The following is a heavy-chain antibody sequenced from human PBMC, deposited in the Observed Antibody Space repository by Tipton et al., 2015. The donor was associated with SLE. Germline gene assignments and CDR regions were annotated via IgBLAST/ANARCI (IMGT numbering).Heavy chain of an antibody. V-gene: IGHV4-39*07. CDR3: ARDGLHYYHYRMDV. D-gene: IGHD3-16*02. J-gene: IGHJ6*04. CDR1: GGSISGSSYY. Sequence: TLSLTCTVSGGSISGSSYYWGWTRQPPGKGLEWIASIYYSGSTYYNPSLKTGVTISVDTSENQFSLKLRSVTAADTAVYYCARDGLHYYHYRMDVWGKGTTVTVSS. CDR2: IYYSGST.